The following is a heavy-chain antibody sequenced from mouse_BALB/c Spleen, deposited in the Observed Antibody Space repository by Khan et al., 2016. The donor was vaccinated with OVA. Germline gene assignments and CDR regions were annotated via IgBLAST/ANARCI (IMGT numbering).Heavy chain of an antibody. CDR3: ATSYFYGYYFDY. V-gene: IGHV5-17*02. D-gene: IGHD1-1*01. Sequence: EVELVESGGGLVQPGGSRKLSCAASGFTFSSYGMHWVRQAPEKGLEWVAYISGDSNTIYYADTVKGRFTISRENPKNTLFLQMTSLMSEDTASYYCATSYFYGYYFDYWGPGTTLTVSS. J-gene: IGHJ2*01. CDR1: GFTFSSYG. CDR2: ISGDSNTI.